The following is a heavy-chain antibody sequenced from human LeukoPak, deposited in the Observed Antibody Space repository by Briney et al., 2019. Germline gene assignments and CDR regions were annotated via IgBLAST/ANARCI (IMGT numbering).Heavy chain of an antibody. J-gene: IGHJ3*02. CDR2: IRYDGTNK. D-gene: IGHD5-18*01. CDR3: AKGEDSYGQTHDAFDI. V-gene: IGHV3-30*02. CDR1: GFPFSNYV. Sequence: PGGSLRLSCAASGFPFSNYVMHWVRQAPGKGLEWVAFIRYDGTNKYYADSVKGRLTISRDNAKNSLYLQMNSLRAEDTALYYCAKGEDSYGQTHDAFDIWGQGTMVTVSS.